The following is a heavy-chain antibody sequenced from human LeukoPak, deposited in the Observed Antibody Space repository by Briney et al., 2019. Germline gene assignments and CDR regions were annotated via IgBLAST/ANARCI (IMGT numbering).Heavy chain of an antibody. CDR2: ISGSGGST. Sequence: GGSLRLSCAASGFTFSGYAMSWVRQAPGKGLEWVSAISGSGGSTYYADSVKGRFNISRDNAKNTLYLQMNSLRAEDTAVYFCAKRGVVIRAVIIVGFHKEAYYFDYWGQGALVTVSS. D-gene: IGHD3-10*01. CDR1: GFTFSGYA. V-gene: IGHV3-23*01. CDR3: AKRGVVIRAVIIVGFHKEAYYFDY. J-gene: IGHJ4*02.